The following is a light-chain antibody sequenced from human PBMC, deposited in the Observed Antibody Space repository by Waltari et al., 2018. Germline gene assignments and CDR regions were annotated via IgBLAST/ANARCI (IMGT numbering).Light chain of an antibody. CDR3: VAWDDSLIGWV. Sequence: QSVLTQPPSASGTPGPRVTVSCSGSSSNIVSNPVNWYQQVPGTAPKLLIYSNNRRPSGVPDRCAGCKSGTVASRAISGLQAEDEADYYCVAWDDSLIGWVLGGGTKLTVL. J-gene: IGLJ3*02. CDR2: SNN. V-gene: IGLV1-44*01. CDR1: SSNIVSNP.